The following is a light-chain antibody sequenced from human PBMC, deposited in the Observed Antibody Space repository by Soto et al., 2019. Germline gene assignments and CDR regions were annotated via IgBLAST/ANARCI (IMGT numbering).Light chain of an antibody. CDR1: QSVSSTY. Sequence: EIVLTQSPGTLSLSPGERATLSFMASQSVSSTYLAWYQQRPGQAPRLLIYGASTRAAGIPDRFSGSGSGTDFTLTITRLEPEDSAVYFCQQYTGPPTTFGQGTRLEIK. J-gene: IGKJ5*01. CDR3: QQYTGPPTT. V-gene: IGKV3-20*01. CDR2: GAS.